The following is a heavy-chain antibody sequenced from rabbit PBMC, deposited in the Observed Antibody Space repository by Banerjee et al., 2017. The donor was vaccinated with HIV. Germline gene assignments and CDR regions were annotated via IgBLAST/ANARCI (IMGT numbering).Heavy chain of an antibody. V-gene: IGHV1S47*01. D-gene: IGHD1-1*01. CDR2: IYNGDGST. CDR1: GIDFSSYG. Sequence: ELVESGGGLVQPGESLKLSCKASGIDFSSYGISWVRQAPGKGPEWIACIYNGDGSTYYASWVNGRFTISRSTSLNTVTLQMTSLTAADTATYFCARRDSGVYWLWGPGTLVTVS. J-gene: IGHJ4*01. CDR3: ARRDSGVYWL.